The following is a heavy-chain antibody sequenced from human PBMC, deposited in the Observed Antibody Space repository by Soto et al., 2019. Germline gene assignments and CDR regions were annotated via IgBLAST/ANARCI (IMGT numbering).Heavy chain of an antibody. J-gene: IGHJ4*02. CDR3: ARGPGIMAKIDY. CDR1: GGSISSGGYY. CDR2: IYYSGST. D-gene: IGHD3-16*01. Sequence: QVQLQESGPGLVKPSQTLSLTCTVSGGSISSGGYYWSWIRQHPGKGLEWIGYIYYSGSTYYNPSLKSRFTIAVDTSKNQFSLKLSSVTAADTAVYYCARGPGIMAKIDYWGQGTLVTVSS. V-gene: IGHV4-31*03.